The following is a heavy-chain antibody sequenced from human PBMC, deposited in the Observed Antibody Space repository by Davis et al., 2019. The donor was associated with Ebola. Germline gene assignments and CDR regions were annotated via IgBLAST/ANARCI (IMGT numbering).Heavy chain of an antibody. V-gene: IGHV3-33*03. CDR1: SLFFRSSS. CDR3: AATTVCSESNCHGYFHY. CDR2: IWFDGSEQ. J-gene: IGHJ4*02. Sequence: GESLKISCSVSSLFFRSSSMHWVRHSPGKGLEWVAVIWFDGSEQYYADSVQGRFSISRDNYKKMLYVQMNNLRAEDTAIYYCAATTVCSESNCHGYFHYWGQGTPVT. D-gene: IGHD2-15*01.